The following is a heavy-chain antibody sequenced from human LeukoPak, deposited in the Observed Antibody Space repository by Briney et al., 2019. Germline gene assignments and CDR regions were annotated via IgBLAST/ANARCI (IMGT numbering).Heavy chain of an antibody. CDR2: IYTSGST. Sequence: KPSENLSLTCAVSGGSISSYYWSWIRQPAGKGLEWIGRIYTSGSTNYNPSLKSRVTMSVDTSKNQFSLKLSSVTAADTAVYYCTRVPSSYSSGLDNWFDPWGQGTLVTVSS. CDR1: GGSISSYY. V-gene: IGHV4-4*07. CDR3: TRVPSSYSSGLDNWFDP. J-gene: IGHJ5*02. D-gene: IGHD6-19*01.